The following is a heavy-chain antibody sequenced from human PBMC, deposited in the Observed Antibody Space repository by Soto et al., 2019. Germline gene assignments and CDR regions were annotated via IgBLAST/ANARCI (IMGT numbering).Heavy chain of an antibody. CDR3: ASVYGDCFDY. CDR1: GGSISSYY. D-gene: IGHD4-17*01. J-gene: IGHJ4*01. CDR2: IYYSGST. Sequence: PSETLSLTCTVSGGSISSYYWSWIRQPPGKGPEWIGYIYYSGSTNYNPSLKSRVTISVDTSKNQFSLKLSSVTAADTAVYYCASVYGDCFDYWGHGTLVTVSS. V-gene: IGHV4-59*01.